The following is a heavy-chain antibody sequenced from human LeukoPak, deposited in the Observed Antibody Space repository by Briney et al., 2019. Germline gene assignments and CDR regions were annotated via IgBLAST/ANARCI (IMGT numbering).Heavy chain of an antibody. CDR2: MNPNSGNT. CDR1: GYTFTSYD. J-gene: IGHJ4*02. Sequence: ASVKVSCKASGYTFTSYDINWVRQATGQGLEWMGWMNPNSGNTGYAQKFQGRVTMTRDTSTSTVYMELSSLRSEDTAVYYCARGETIVVVVAAGPDYWGQGTLVTVSS. CDR3: ARGETIVVVVAAGPDY. D-gene: IGHD2-15*01. V-gene: IGHV1-8*01.